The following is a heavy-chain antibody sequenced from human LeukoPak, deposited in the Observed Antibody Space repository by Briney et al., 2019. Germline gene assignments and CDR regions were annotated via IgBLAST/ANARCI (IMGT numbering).Heavy chain of an antibody. CDR3: ARAVTYHDVLTGYYRDYFDY. V-gene: IGHV4-34*01. D-gene: IGHD3-9*01. Sequence: SETLSLTCAVYGGSFSGYYWSWIRQPPGKGLEWIGEINHRKITNYNPSLKSRVTISVDTSKNQFSLKLSSVTAADTAVYYCARAVTYHDVLTGYYRDYFDYWGQGILVTVSS. CDR1: GGSFSGYY. CDR2: INHRKIT. J-gene: IGHJ4*02.